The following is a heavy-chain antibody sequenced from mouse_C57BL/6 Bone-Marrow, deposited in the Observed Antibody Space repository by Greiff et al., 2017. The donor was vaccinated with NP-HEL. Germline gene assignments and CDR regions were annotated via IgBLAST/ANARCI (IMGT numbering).Heavy chain of an antibody. CDR1: GYTFTSYW. V-gene: IGHV1-59*01. Sequence: QVQLQQPGAELVRPGTSVKLSCKASGYTFTSYWMHWVKQRPGQGLEWIGVIDPSDSYTNYNQQFKGKATLTVDTSSSTAYMQLSSLTAEDSAVYYCAREGITTFDYWGQGTTLTVSS. J-gene: IGHJ2*01. CDR2: IDPSDSYT. CDR3: AREGITTFDY. D-gene: IGHD2-4*01.